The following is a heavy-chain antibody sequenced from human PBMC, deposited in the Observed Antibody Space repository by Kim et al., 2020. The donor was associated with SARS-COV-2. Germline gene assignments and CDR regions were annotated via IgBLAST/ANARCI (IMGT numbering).Heavy chain of an antibody. CDR2: SNK. D-gene: IGHD3-22*01. CDR3: ARGSGWLLNY. Sequence: SNKNYADTVQGRFPISRDNSTDALSLQMNSLRAEDTAVYYCARGSGWLLNYWGQGTLVTVSS. J-gene: IGHJ4*02. V-gene: IGHV3-30*07.